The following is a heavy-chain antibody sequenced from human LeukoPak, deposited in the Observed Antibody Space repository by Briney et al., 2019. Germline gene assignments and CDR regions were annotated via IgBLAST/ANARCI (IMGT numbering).Heavy chain of an antibody. CDR3: AKGVWGVIPRGYFDY. D-gene: IGHD2/OR15-2a*01. V-gene: IGHV3-23*01. J-gene: IGHJ4*02. CDR1: GFTFSSYA. CDR2: ISGSGGST. Sequence: GGSLRPSCAASGFTFSSYAMSWVRQAPGKGLEWVSGISGSGGSTYYADSVKGRFTISRDNSKNTLYLQMNSLRAEDTAVYYCAKGVWGVIPRGYFDYWGQGTLVTVSS.